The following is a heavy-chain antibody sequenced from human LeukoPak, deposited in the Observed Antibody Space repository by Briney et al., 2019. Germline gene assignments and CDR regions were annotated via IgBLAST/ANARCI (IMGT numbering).Heavy chain of an antibody. D-gene: IGHD2-21*01. CDR3: TIDIVVKTFDS. J-gene: IGHJ4*02. CDR2: IKSKPDGGAV. Sequence: GGSLRLSCAVSGLTFSDAWMRWVRQAPGKGLEWLGRIKSKPDGGAVEHAAPVKGRFTISRDDSKNTLYLDMNSLTTEDTAVYFCTIDIVVKTFDSWGQGTLVAVSS. CDR1: GLTFSDAW. V-gene: IGHV3-15*01.